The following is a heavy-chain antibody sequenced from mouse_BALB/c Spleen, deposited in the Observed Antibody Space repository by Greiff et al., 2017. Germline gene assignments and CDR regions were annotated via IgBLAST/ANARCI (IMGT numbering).Heavy chain of an antibody. Sequence: DVQLQESGGGLVQPGGSRKLSCAASGFTFSSFGMHWVRQAPEKGLEWVAYISSGSSTIYYADTVKGRFTISRDNPKNTLFLQMTSLRSEDTAMYYCARGVRYFDVWGAGTTVTVSS. CDR1: GFTFSSFG. CDR3: ARGVRYFDV. CDR2: ISSGSSTI. J-gene: IGHJ1*01. D-gene: IGHD2-2*01. V-gene: IGHV5-17*02.